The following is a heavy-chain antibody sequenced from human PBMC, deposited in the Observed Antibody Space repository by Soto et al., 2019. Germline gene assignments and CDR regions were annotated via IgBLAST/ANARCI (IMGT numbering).Heavy chain of an antibody. J-gene: IGHJ4*02. CDR1: GGSISTDDHY. Sequence: QVQLQESGPGLVKPSQTLSLTCTVSGGSISTDDHYWSWIRQPPGKGLEWIGYIYYTGSTHYNPSLKSRLSTSLATSKNQFSLQLTSVTAADTAVYYCASLRSRWNIDYWGQGTLVTVSS. D-gene: IGHD6-13*01. CDR3: ASLRSRWNIDY. V-gene: IGHV4-30-4*01. CDR2: IYYTGST.